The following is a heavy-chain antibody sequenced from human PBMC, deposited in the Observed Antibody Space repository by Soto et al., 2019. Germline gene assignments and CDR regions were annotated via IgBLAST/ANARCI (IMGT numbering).Heavy chain of an antibody. CDR2: MNPNSGNT. CDR3: ARGGYSYGLYYYYYYGMDV. V-gene: IGHV1-8*01. D-gene: IGHD5-18*01. Sequence: GASVKVSCKASGYTFTSYDINWVRQATGQGLEWMGWMNPNSGNTDYAQKFRGRVTMTRDTSIRTAYMELSSLRSEDTAVYYCARGGYSYGLYYYYYYGMDVWGQGTTVTVSS. CDR1: GYTFTSYD. J-gene: IGHJ6*02.